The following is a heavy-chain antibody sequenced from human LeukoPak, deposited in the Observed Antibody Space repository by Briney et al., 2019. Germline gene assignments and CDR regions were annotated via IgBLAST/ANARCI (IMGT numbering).Heavy chain of an antibody. D-gene: IGHD3-16*02. J-gene: IGHJ5*02. CDR3: ATVPYDYVWGSYRLRFDP. V-gene: IGHV1-24*01. CDR1: GYTFSSYG. Sequence: GASVKVSCKASGYTFSSYGISWVRQAPGQGLEWMGGFDPEDGETIYAQKFQGRVTMTEDTSTDTAYMELSSLRSEDTAVYYCATVPYDYVWGSYRLRFDPWGQGTLVTVSS. CDR2: FDPEDGET.